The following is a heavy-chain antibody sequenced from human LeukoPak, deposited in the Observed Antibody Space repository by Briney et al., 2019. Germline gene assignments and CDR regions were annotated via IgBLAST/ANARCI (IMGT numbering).Heavy chain of an antibody. J-gene: IGHJ5*02. D-gene: IGHD1-26*01. V-gene: IGHV4-59*01. Sequence: SETLSLTCTVSGGSISGLYWSWIRQPPGKGLEWIGYIYYSGSTKYNYNPSLKNRVTISLDTSKNQFSLKLRSVTAADTAVYYCAREEDGGTYHWGQGNLVTVSS. CDR3: AREEDGGTYH. CDR2: IYYSGSTKY. CDR1: GGSISGLY.